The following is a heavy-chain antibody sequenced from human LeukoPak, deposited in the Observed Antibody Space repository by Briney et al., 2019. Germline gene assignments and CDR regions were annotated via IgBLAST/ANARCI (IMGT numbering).Heavy chain of an antibody. CDR3: ARVRRSAKNYYGMDV. CDR2: ISSSSSTI. CDR1: GFTFSSYS. V-gene: IGHV3-48*02. Sequence: LAGGSPRLSCAASGFTFSSYSMNWVRQAPGKGLEWVSYISSSSSTIYYADSVKGRFTISRDNAKNSLFLQMNSLRDEDTAVYYCARVRRSAKNYYGMDVWGQGSTVTVSS. J-gene: IGHJ6*02.